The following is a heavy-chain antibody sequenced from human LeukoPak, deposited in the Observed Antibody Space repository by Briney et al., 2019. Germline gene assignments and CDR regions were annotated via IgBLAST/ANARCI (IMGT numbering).Heavy chain of an antibody. V-gene: IGHV3-30*02. J-gene: IGHJ4*02. CDR2: IRYDGSNK. D-gene: IGHD3-22*01. CDR1: GFTFSSYA. Sequence: GGSLRLSCAASGFTFSSYAMHWVRQAPGKGLEWVAFIRYDGSNKYYADSVKGRFTISRDNSKNTLYLQMNSLRAEDTAVYYCATPGGYYYDSSGYYLDYWGQGTLVTVSS. CDR3: ATPGGYYYDSSGYYLDY.